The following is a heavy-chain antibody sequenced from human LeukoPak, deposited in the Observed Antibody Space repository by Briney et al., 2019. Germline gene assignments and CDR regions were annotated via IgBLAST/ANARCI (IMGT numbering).Heavy chain of an antibody. CDR3: ARDLSRGRSRLDY. CDR1: GGSVSSYY. V-gene: IGHV4-59*02. J-gene: IGHJ4*02. D-gene: IGHD2-15*01. CDR2: IYYSGSS. Sequence: SATLSLTCTVSGGSVSSYYWNWVRQPPGKGLEWIGYIYYSGSSNYNPSLKSRVTISVDTSKNQFSLKLSSVTAADTAMYYCARDLSRGRSRLDYWGQGTLVTVSS.